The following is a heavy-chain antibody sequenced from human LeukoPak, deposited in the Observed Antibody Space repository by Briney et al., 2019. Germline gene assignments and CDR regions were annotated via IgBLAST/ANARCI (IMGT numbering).Heavy chain of an antibody. CDR2: ISGSGGST. CDR3: AKPRIVVVVAATPSSDY. Sequence: GGSLRLSCAASGFTFSSYAMSWVRQAPGKGLEWVSAISGSGGSTYYADSVKGRFTISRDNSKNTLYLQMNSLRAEDTAVYHCAKPRIVVVVAATPSSDYWGQGTLVTVSS. V-gene: IGHV3-23*01. J-gene: IGHJ4*02. CDR1: GFTFSSYA. D-gene: IGHD2-15*01.